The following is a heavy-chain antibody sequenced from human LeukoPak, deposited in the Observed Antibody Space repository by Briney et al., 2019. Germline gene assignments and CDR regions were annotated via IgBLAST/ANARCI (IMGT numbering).Heavy chain of an antibody. J-gene: IGHJ4*02. D-gene: IGHD6-19*01. CDR2: IKSKTDGGTT. CDR3: TTDLHFNSQWLENY. CDR1: GFTFSNAW. V-gene: IGHV3-15*01. Sequence: KPGGSLRLSCAASGFTFSNAWMSWVRQAPGKGLEWVGRIKSKTDGGTTDYAAPVKGRFAISRDDSKNTLYLQMNSLKTEDTAVHYCTTDLHFNSQWLENYWGQGTLVTVSS.